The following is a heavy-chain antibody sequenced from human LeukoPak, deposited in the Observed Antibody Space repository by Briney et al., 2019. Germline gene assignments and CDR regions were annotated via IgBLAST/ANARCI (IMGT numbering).Heavy chain of an antibody. V-gene: IGHV3-21*01. J-gene: IGHJ3*02. CDR2: ISSSSSDI. D-gene: IGHD3-3*01. Sequence: TVGCLRLSCAPSGVTFSSDSMNCGCEAPGKGLEWVSSISSSSSDIYYADSVKGGFTMSRDNAKNSLYLQVNSLRAADTAVYYCARGSRLGVVERDAFEISGPGTMVTASS. CDR1: GVTFSSDS. CDR3: ARGSRLGVVERDAFEI.